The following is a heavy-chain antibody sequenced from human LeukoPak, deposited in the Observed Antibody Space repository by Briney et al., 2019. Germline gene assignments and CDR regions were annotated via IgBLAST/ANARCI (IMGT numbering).Heavy chain of an antibody. D-gene: IGHD3-22*01. V-gene: IGHV7-4-1*02. CDR1: GYTFTSYA. CDR3: ASDNPYYYDSSGYYWFDP. J-gene: IGHJ5*02. CDR2: INTNTGNP. Sequence: ASVKVSCKASGYTFTSYAMNWVRQAPGQGLEWMGWINTNTGNPTYAQGFTGRFVFSLDTSVSTAYLQISSLKAEDTAVYYCASDNPYYYDSSGYYWFDPWGQGTLVTVSP.